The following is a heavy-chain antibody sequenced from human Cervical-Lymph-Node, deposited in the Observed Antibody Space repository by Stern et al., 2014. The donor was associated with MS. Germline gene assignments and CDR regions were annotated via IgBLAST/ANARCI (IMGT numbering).Heavy chain of an antibody. D-gene: IGHD3-10*01. J-gene: IGHJ6*02. Sequence: QVQLVQSGAEVKKPGSSVNVSCRASGGTFNTHAISWVRQAPGQGLEWLGGMIPMFRTVSYAQKLQGRVTITADATTNTAYMELTNLRSEDTAVYFCARGEYDGGNGFFHYALDIWGQGTTVTVSS. CDR2: MIPMFRTV. V-gene: IGHV1-69*01. CDR1: GGTFNTHA. CDR3: ARGEYDGGNGFFHYALDI.